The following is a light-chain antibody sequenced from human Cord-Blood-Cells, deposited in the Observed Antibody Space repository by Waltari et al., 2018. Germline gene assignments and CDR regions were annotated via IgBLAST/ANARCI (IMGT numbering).Light chain of an antibody. CDR2: EVS. Sequence: QSALTQPPSVSGSPGQSVTISCTGTSSDVGSYNRVSWYQQPPGTAPKLMIYEVSNRPSGSLDRFTGSKSGNAASLTISGLQAEDDADYYCSSYTSRSTVVFGGGTKLTVL. J-gene: IGLJ2*01. CDR3: SSYTSRSTVV. CDR1: SSDVGSYNR. V-gene: IGLV2-18*02.